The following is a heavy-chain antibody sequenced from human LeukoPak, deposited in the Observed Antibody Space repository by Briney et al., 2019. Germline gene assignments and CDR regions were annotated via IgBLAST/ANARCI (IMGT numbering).Heavy chain of an antibody. CDR3: ATKGDPYYYYGMDV. V-gene: IGHV3-21*01. CDR1: GFTFSSYS. D-gene: IGHD3-16*01. Sequence: GSLRLSCAASGFTFSSYSMNWVRQAPGKGLEWVSSISGSSSYIYYADSVKGRFTISRDNAKNSLYLQMNSLRAEDTAVYYCATKGDPYYYYGMDVWGQGTTVTVSS. J-gene: IGHJ6*02. CDR2: ISGSSSYI.